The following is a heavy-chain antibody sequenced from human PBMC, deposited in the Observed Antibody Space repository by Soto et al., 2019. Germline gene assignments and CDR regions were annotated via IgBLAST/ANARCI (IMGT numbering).Heavy chain of an antibody. Sequence: ASVKVSCKASGYTFTGYYMHWVRQAPGQGLEWMGWINPNSGGTNYAQKFQGRLTMTRDTSISTAYMELSRLRSDDTAVYYCARVLGSSSWYRWFGPCDQGTLGTVSS. V-gene: IGHV1-2*02. CDR3: ARVLGSSSWYRWFGP. J-gene: IGHJ5*02. CDR1: GYTFTGYY. D-gene: IGHD6-13*01. CDR2: INPNSGGT.